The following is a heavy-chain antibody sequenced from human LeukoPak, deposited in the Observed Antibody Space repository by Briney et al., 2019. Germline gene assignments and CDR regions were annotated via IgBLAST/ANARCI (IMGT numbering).Heavy chain of an antibody. CDR1: GFTFDDYA. V-gene: IGHV3-43D*03. J-gene: IGHJ4*02. D-gene: IGHD6-13*01. Sequence: GGSLRLSCAASGFTFDDYAMHWVRQAPGKGLEWVSLISWDGGSTYYADSVKGRFTISRDNSKNSLYLQMNSLRAEDMALYYCAKGGSSSWMWYFDYWGQGTLVTVSS. CDR3: AKGGSSSWMWYFDY. CDR2: ISWDGGST.